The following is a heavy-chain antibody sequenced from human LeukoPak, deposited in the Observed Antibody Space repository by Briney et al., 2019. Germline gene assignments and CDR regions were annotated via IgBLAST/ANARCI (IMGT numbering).Heavy chain of an antibody. D-gene: IGHD6-13*01. CDR3: ARDSSSWTSGWFDP. CDR2: IIPIFGTA. CDR1: GGTFSSYA. J-gene: IGHJ5*02. Sequence: ASVKVSCKASGGTFSSYAISWVRQAPGQGLEWMGGIIPIFGTANYAQKFQGRVTITADESTSTAYMELSSLRSEDTAVYYCARDSSSWTSGWFDPWGPGTLVTVSS. V-gene: IGHV1-69*13.